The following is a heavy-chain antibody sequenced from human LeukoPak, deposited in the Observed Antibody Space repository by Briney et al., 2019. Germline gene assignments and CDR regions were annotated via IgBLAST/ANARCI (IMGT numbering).Heavy chain of an antibody. J-gene: IGHJ4*02. V-gene: IGHV1-46*03. CDR3: ARVAIVGATWVSDY. Sequence: ASVKVSCKASGYTFTNYGISWVRQAPGQGLEWMGIINPSGGSTSYAQKFQGRVTMTRDTSTSTVYMELSSLRSEDTAVYYCARVAIVGATWVSDYWGQGTLVTVSS. CDR1: GYTFTNYG. D-gene: IGHD1-26*01. CDR2: INPSGGST.